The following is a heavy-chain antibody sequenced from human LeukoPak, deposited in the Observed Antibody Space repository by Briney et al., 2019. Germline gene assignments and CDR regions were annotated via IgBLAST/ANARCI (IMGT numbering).Heavy chain of an antibody. V-gene: IGHV3-53*01. CDR3: AREGYTNGWYRN. CDR1: GFIVSSNY. J-gene: IGHJ4*02. CDR2: IFSSGST. D-gene: IGHD6-19*01. Sequence: GGSLRLSCAASGFIVSSNYMSWVRQAPGKGLERVSVIFSSGSTYYADSVKGRFTISRDNSKNTLYLQMNSLRAEDTAVYFCAREGYTNGWYRNWGQGTLVTVSS.